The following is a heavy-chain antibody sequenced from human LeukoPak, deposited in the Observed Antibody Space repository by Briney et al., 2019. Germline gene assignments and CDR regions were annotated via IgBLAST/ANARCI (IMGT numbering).Heavy chain of an antibody. CDR3: ARDRGYSSAHFDY. J-gene: IGHJ4*02. Sequence: SETLSLTCTVSGGSISSYYWSWIRQPPGKGLEWIEYIYYSGSTNYNPSLKSRVTISVDTSRNQFSLKLSSVTAADTAVYYCARDRGYSSAHFDYWGQGTLVTVSS. D-gene: IGHD6-25*01. V-gene: IGHV4-59*01. CDR1: GGSISSYY. CDR2: IYYSGST.